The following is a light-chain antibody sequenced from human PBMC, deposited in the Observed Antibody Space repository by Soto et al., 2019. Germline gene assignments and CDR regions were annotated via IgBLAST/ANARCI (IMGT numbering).Light chain of an antibody. CDR3: LQDYNYPRT. Sequence: AIQMTQSPSSLSASVGDRVTITCRASQGIRNDLGWYQQKPGKAPKLLIYAASSLQSGVPSRSSGSGSGTDFTLTISSLQPEDFATCYCLQDYNYPRTFGQGTKVDIK. CDR2: AAS. CDR1: QGIRND. V-gene: IGKV1-6*01. J-gene: IGKJ1*01.